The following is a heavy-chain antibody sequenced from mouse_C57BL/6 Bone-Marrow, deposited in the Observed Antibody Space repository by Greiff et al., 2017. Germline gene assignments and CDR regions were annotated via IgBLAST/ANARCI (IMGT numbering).Heavy chain of an antibody. CDR3: VRDYYGSSVFDY. CDR2: IRSKSNNYAT. Sequence: GGGLVQPKGSLKLSCAASGFSFNTYAMNWVRQAPGKGLEWVARIRSKSNNYATYYADSVKDRFTISRDDSESMLYLQMNNLKTEDTAMYYCVRDYYGSSVFDYWGQGTTLTVSS. J-gene: IGHJ2*01. V-gene: IGHV10-1*01. D-gene: IGHD1-1*01. CDR1: GFSFNTYA.